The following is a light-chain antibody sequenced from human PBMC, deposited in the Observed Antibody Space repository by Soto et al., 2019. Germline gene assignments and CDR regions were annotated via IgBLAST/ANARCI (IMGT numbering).Light chain of an antibody. J-gene: IGKJ4*01. Sequence: EIVLTQSPGTLSLSPGERATLSCRASQSVSSSSLAWYQQRPGQAPRLLIFGASRRATGIPDRFSGSGSGTDFTLIISRLEPEDFAVFYCQQYYTSPLTFGGGTKVDI. CDR3: QQYYTSPLT. CDR1: QSVSSSS. V-gene: IGKV3-20*01. CDR2: GAS.